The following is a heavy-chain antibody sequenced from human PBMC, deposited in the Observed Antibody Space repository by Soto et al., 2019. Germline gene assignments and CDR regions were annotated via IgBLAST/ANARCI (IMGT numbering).Heavy chain of an antibody. V-gene: IGHV1-69*05. J-gene: IGHJ4*02. CDR1: GGTFSSYA. D-gene: IGHD5-12*01. Sequence: SVKVSCKASGGTFSSYAISWVRQAPGQGLEWMGGIIAIFGTTNYAQKFQGRVTMTTDTSTSTAYMELRSLRSEDTAVYYCAKVGYNGYDFASEYWGQGTLVTVSS. CDR2: IIAIFGTT. CDR3: AKVGYNGYDFASEY.